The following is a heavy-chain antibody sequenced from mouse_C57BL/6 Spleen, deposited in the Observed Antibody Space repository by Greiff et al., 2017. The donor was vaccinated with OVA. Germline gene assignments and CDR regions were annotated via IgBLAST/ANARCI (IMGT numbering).Heavy chain of an antibody. CDR3: ARPLRGYFDV. CDR1: GFTFSDYG. D-gene: IGHD1-1*01. V-gene: IGHV5-17*01. J-gene: IGHJ1*03. CDR2: ISSGSSTI. Sequence: EVMLVESVGGLVKPGGSLKLSCAASGFTFSDYGMHWVRQAPEKGLEWVAYISSGSSTIYYADTVKGRFTISRDNAKNTLFLQMTSLRSEDTAMYYCARPLRGYFDVWGTGTTVTVSS.